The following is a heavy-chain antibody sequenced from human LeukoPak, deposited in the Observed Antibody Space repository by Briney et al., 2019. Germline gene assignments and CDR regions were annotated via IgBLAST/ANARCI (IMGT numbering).Heavy chain of an antibody. V-gene: IGHV3-48*01. CDR2: ISSSSSTI. CDR3: ARALSYYDSSGYYYYYYMDV. D-gene: IGHD3-22*01. CDR1: GFTFSSYS. Sequence: PGGSLRLSCAASGFTFSSYSMNWVRQAPGKGLEWVSYISSSSSTIYYADSVKGRFTISRDNAKNSLYLQMNSLRAEDTAVYYCARALSYYDSSGYYYYYYMDVWGKGTTVTVSS. J-gene: IGHJ6*03.